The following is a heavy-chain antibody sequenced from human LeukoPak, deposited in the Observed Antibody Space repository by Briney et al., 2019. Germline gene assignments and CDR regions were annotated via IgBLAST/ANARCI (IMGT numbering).Heavy chain of an antibody. CDR3: AKGSPGLKSDY. CDR1: GFDFSTYS. CDR2: ISSRSATI. Sequence: GGSLRLSCAASGFDFSTYSMNWVRQAPGKGLEWVSYISSRSATIYYADSVKGRFTIFRDNSKHTLYLQMNSLRAEDTAVYYCAKGSPGLKSDYWGQGTLVTVSS. J-gene: IGHJ4*02. V-gene: IGHV3-48*01. D-gene: IGHD3-10*01.